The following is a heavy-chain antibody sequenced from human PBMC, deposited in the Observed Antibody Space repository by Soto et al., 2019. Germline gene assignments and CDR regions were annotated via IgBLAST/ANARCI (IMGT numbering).Heavy chain of an antibody. V-gene: IGHV3-48*01. CDR3: ARGFLEWLLSSGSNCFDY. D-gene: IGHD3-3*01. CDR2: ISSSSSTI. J-gene: IGHJ4*02. CDR1: GFTFSSYS. Sequence: EVQLVESGGGLVQPGGSLRLSCAASGFTFSSYSMNWVRQAPGKGLEWGSYISSSSSTIYYADSVKGRFTISRDNAKNSLYLQMNSLRAEDTAVYYCARGFLEWLLSSGSNCFDYWGQGTLVTVSS.